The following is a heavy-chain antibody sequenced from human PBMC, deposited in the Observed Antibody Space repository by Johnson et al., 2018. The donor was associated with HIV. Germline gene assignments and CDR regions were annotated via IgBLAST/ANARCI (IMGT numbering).Heavy chain of an antibody. CDR2: ISYDGSYK. Sequence: QEKLVESGGGVVQPGRSLRLSCVVSGFTFSNYGMHWVRQAPGKGLEWVAVISYDGSYKYYTDSVKGRFTISRDNSKNTLYLQMNSLRAEDTAVYYCARVGLTGAQTGDAFDIWGQGTMVTVSS. J-gene: IGHJ3*02. CDR3: ARVGLTGAQTGDAFDI. V-gene: IGHV3-30*03. CDR1: GFTFSNYG. D-gene: IGHD7-27*01.